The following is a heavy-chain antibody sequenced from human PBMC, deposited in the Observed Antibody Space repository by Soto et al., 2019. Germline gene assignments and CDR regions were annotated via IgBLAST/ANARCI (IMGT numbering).Heavy chain of an antibody. J-gene: IGHJ6*02. CDR1: GFTFGSYG. V-gene: IGHV3-33*01. CDR2: IWYDGSNK. CDR3: ARAVYGDYESYYGMDV. D-gene: IGHD4-17*01. Sequence: VHLAESGGGVVQPGSSLRLSCAASGFTFGSYGMHWVRRAPGKGLEWVAVIWYDGSNKYYADSVKGRFTISRDNSKNTLFLQMNSLRGEDTAVYYCARAVYGDYESYYGMDVWGQGTTVTVSS.